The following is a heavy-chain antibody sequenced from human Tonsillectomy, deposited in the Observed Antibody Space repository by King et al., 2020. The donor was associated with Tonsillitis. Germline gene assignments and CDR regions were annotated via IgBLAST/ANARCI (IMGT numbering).Heavy chain of an antibody. D-gene: IGHD3-22*01. CDR3: AKDLGSSGYYYGGTY. CDR2: ISSSGGST. Sequence: DVQLVESGGGLVQPGGSLRLSCAASGFTFSSYAMSWVRQAPGKGLEWVSAISSSGGSTYYADSVKGRFTISRDNSKNTLYLQMNSLRGEDTAVYYCAKDLGSSGYYYGGTYWGQGTLVTVSS. V-gene: IGHV3-23*04. J-gene: IGHJ4*02. CDR1: GFTFSSYA.